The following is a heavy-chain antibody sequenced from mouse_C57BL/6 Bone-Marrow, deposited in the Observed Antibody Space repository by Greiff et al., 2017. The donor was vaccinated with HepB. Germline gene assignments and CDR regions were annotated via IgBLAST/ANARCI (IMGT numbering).Heavy chain of an antibody. CDR2: IHPNSGST. Sequence: QVQLQQPGAELVKPGASVKLSCKASGYTFTSYWMHWVKQRPGQGLEWIGMIHPNSGSTNYNEKFKSKATLTVDKSSSTAYMQLSSLTSEDSAVYYCARESPLYDGSRGDYWGQGTTLTVSS. D-gene: IGHD1-1*01. V-gene: IGHV1-64*01. CDR3: ARESPLYDGSRGDY. CDR1: GYTFTSYW. J-gene: IGHJ2*01.